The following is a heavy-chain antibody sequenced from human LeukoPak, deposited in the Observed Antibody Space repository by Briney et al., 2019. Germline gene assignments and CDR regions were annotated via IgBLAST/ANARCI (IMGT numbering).Heavy chain of an antibody. Sequence: GGSLRLSCAASGFTFSSYSMNWVRQAPGKGLEWVSSISSSSSYIYYADSVKGRFTISRDNAKNSLYLQMNSLGAEDTAVYYCARDRSRDGYNFPFDYWGQGTLVTVSS. D-gene: IGHD5-24*01. J-gene: IGHJ4*02. CDR3: ARDRSRDGYNFPFDY. CDR1: GFTFSSYS. CDR2: ISSSSSYI. V-gene: IGHV3-21*01.